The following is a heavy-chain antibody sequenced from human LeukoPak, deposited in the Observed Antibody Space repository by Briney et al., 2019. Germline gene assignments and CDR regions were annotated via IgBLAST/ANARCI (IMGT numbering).Heavy chain of an antibody. D-gene: IGHD3-10*01. CDR2: IYTSGST. CDR1: GGSISSGSYY. J-gene: IGHJ6*03. V-gene: IGHV4-61*02. CDR3: ARDYGSYYYSFMDV. Sequence: PSETLSLTCSVSGGSISSGSYYWSWIRQPAGKGLEWIGRIYTSGSTNYNPSLKSRATISVDTSKNQFSLKLSSVTAADTAVYYCARDYGSYYYSFMDVWGKGTTVTISS.